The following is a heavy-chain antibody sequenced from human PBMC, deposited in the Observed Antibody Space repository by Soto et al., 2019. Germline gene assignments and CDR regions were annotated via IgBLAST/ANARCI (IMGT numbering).Heavy chain of an antibody. Sequence: PGESLKISCKGSGYSFTSYWISWVRQMPGKGLEWMGRIDPSDSYTNYSPSFQGHVTISADKSISAAYLQWSSLKASDTAMYYCARQRYYYDSSGYYRDDYGMDVWGQGTTVTVSS. CDR2: IDPSDSYT. CDR3: ARQRYYYDSSGYYRDDYGMDV. V-gene: IGHV5-10-1*01. J-gene: IGHJ6*02. CDR1: GYSFTSYW. D-gene: IGHD3-22*01.